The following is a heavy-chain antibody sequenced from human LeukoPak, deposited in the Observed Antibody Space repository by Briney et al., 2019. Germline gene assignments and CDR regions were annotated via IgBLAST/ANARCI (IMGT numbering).Heavy chain of an antibody. CDR3: ARGGGSSSWYDWFDP. CDR1: GFTFSSYG. Sequence: RGSLRLSCAASGFTFSSYGMHWVRQAPGKGLEWVAVIWYDGSNKYYADSVKGRFTISRDNSKNTLYLQMNSLRAEDTAVYYCARGGGSSSWYDWFDPWGQGTLVTVSS. J-gene: IGHJ5*02. D-gene: IGHD6-13*01. V-gene: IGHV3-33*01. CDR2: IWYDGSNK.